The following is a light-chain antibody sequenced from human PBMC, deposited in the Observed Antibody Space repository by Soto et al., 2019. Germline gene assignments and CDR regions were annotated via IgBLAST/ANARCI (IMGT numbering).Light chain of an antibody. V-gene: IGLV1-47*02. J-gene: IGLJ3*02. Sequence: QAVVTQPPSASGTPGQRVTISCSGSSSNIGRNPVYWYQQVPGTAPKLLFYTNDQRPSGVPDRFSGSKSGTSASLAISGLRSEDEADYYCAAWDYSLRGPVFGGGTKVTVL. CDR1: SSNIGRNP. CDR2: TND. CDR3: AAWDYSLRGPV.